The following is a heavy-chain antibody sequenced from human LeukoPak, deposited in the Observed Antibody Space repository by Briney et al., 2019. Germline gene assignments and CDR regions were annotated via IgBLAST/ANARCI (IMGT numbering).Heavy chain of an antibody. Sequence: SETLSLTCTVSGGSISSYYWSWIRQPPGKGLEWIGYIYYSGSTNYNPSLKSRVTISVDTSKNQFSLKLSSVTAADTAVYYCARIRVGATTHFDYWGQGTLVTVPS. CDR3: ARIRVGATTHFDY. CDR2: IYYSGST. V-gene: IGHV4-59*01. J-gene: IGHJ4*02. CDR1: GGSISSYY. D-gene: IGHD1-26*01.